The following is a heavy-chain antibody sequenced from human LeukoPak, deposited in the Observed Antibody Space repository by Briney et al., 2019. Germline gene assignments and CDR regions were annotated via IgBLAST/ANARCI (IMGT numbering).Heavy chain of an antibody. CDR1: GYTFTSYD. V-gene: IGHV1-2*02. D-gene: IGHD5-18*01. J-gene: IGHJ4*02. CDR3: ARTLVRGDTATDY. CDR2: INPNSGGT. Sequence: ASVKVSCKASGYTFTSYDINWVRQATGQGLEWMGWINPNSGGTNYAQKFQGRVTMTRDTSISTAYMELSRLRSDDTAVYYCARTLVRGDTATDYWGQGTLVTVSS.